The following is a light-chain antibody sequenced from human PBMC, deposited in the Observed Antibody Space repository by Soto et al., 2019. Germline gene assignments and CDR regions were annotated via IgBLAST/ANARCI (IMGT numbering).Light chain of an antibody. V-gene: IGKV1-5*03. CDR3: QHYNSYPWT. CDR1: QSISSW. Sequence: DIPMTQSPSTLSASVGDRVTITCRASQSISSWLAWYQQKPGKAPKLLIYKASSLESGVPSTFSGSGSWTESTLTISSLQPDDFATYYCQHYNSYPWTFGQGNKVEIK. J-gene: IGKJ1*01. CDR2: KAS.